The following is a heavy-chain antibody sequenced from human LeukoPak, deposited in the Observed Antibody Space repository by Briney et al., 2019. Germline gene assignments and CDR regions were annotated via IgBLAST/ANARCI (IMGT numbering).Heavy chain of an antibody. CDR1: GYTFTAYH. CDR3: ARDPFIHDAFDI. CDR2: ITPNSGGT. J-gene: IGHJ3*02. V-gene: IGHV1-2*02. Sequence: ASVKVSCKGSGYTFTAYHIHWLRQAPGQGLEWMGWITPNSGGTNYAQKFQGRVTMTRDTSINSAYMELTKLRSDDTAVYYCARDPFIHDAFDIWGQGTMVTASS.